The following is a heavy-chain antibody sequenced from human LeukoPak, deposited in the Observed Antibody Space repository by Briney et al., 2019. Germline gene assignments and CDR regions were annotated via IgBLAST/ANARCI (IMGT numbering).Heavy chain of an antibody. J-gene: IGHJ6*03. CDR1: GFTFSSYS. D-gene: IGHD5-18*01. V-gene: IGHV3-21*01. CDR3: ARGITAMVTSSAMDV. Sequence: GGSLRLSCAASGFTFSSYSMNWVRQAPGKGLEWVSSISSSSSYIYYADSVKGRFTISRDNAKNSLYLQMNSLRAEDTAVYYCARGITAMVTSSAMDVWGKGTTVTVSS. CDR2: ISSSSSYI.